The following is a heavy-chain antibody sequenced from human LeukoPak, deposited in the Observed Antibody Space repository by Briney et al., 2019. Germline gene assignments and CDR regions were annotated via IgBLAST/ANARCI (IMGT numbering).Heavy chain of an antibody. CDR3: ARISVVSRSGPLDY. CDR2: IKSKTDGGTT. Sequence: GGSLRLSRAASGFTFSNAWMSWVRQAPGKGLEWVGRIKSKTDGGTTDYAAPVKGRFTISRDDSKNTLYLQMNSLRAEDTAVYYCARISVVSRSGPLDYWGQGTLVTVSS. J-gene: IGHJ4*02. D-gene: IGHD3-10*01. CDR1: GFTFSNAW. V-gene: IGHV3-15*01.